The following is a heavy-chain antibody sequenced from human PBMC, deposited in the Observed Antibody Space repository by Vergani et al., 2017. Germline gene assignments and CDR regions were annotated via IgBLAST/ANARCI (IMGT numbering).Heavy chain of an antibody. CDR2: IYTSGAT. CDR3: ARGQTGYSRDWSTYFFYMDV. CDR1: GGSFSTGGQS. D-gene: IGHD3/OR15-3a*01. V-gene: IGHV4-61*02. J-gene: IGHJ6*03. Sequence: QVQLQESGPGLVKPSQTLSLTCTVSGGSFSTGGQSWTWFRQSAGKGLEWIGRIYTSGATNYNPSLRSRAIMSVDASKKQFSLTLTSVTAADSAFYFCARGQTGYSRDWSTYFFYMDVWGKGTTVTVSS.